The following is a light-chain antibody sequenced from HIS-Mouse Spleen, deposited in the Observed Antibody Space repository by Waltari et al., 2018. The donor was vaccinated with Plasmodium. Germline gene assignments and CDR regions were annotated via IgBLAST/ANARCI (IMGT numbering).Light chain of an antibody. J-gene: IGKJ1*01. V-gene: IGKV1-5*03. CDR1: QSISSS. Sequence: DIQMTQSPATLSVSVGDRVTITCRASQSISSSLAWYQQKPGQAPKLLIYTASTIESGVPSRFSGSGSGTEFTLTISSLQPDDFATYYCQQYNSYSWTFGQGTKVEIK. CDR2: TAS. CDR3: QQYNSYSWT.